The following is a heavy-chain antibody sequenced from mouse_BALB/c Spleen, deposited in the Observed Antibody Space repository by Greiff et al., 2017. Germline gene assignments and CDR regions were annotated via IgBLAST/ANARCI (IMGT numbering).Heavy chain of an antibody. J-gene: IGHJ4*01. D-gene: IGHD2-1*01. CDR3: ARNWGYYGNYDAMDY. CDR2: IWSGGST. CDR1: GFSLTSYG. Sequence: VMLVESGPGLVQPSQSLSITCTVSGFSLTSYGVHWVRQSPGKGLEWLGVIWSGGSTDYNAAFISRLSISKDNSKSQVFFKMNSLQANDTAIYYCARNWGYYGNYDAMDYWGQGTSVTVSS. V-gene: IGHV2-2*02.